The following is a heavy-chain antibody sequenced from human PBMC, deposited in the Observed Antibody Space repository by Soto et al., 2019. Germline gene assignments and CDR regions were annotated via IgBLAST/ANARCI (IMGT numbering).Heavy chain of an antibody. CDR3: ARVGGTAYYNFGAVDI. CDR1: GYTFADYY. D-gene: IGHD3-10*01. CDR2: INPSGGST. V-gene: IGHV1-46*03. J-gene: IGHJ3*02. Sequence: QVQLVQSGAEVKKPGASLKVSCKASGYTFADYYMHWVRQAPGQGLEWMGIINPSGGSTTYTQRFRSRATMTRDTYTSTLYMELSSLRSEDTAVYYCARVGGTAYYNFGAVDIWGQGTMVTVSS.